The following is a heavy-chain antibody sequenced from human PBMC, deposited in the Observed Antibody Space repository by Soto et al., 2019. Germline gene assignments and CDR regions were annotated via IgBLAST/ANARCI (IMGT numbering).Heavy chain of an antibody. CDR1: GLSLRNRGVG. CDR3: ACLFYYESSGYLRGFGY. D-gene: IGHD3-22*01. CDR2: IFWDTAK. J-gene: IGHJ4*02. Sequence: GPEPVKDARSLGLAFRFPGLSLRNRGVGVGWIRQSPGQARELLTLIFWDTAKRYSPSLRSRLTITKDTSKNQVVLTMANMDPVDTATYRCACLFYYESSGYLRGFGYWGPGTLVSVSS. V-gene: IGHV2-5*02.